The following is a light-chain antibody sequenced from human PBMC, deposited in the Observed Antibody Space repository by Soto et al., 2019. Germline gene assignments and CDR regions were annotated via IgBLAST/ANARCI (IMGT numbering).Light chain of an antibody. Sequence: DIKMTQSPSSLSASVGDRGTIACRASQSISNYLNWYQEKPGKAPKLLIYTASSLQSGVPSRFSGSGSGTDFTLSISSLQPEDFATYYCQQSYSTPPGTFGQGTKVDI. V-gene: IGKV1-39*01. CDR3: QQSYSTPPGT. J-gene: IGKJ1*01. CDR1: QSISNY. CDR2: TAS.